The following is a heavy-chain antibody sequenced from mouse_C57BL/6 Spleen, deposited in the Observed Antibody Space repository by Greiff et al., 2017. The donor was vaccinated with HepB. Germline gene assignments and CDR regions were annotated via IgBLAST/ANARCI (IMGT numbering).Heavy chain of an antibody. J-gene: IGHJ3*01. CDR3: ARDLSFAY. D-gene: IGHD5-1*01. CDR1: GFTFTSYW. Sequence: QVQLQQPGAELVRPGSSVKLSFKASGFTFTSYWMHWVKQRPIQGLDWIGNIDPSDSETHYNQKFKDKSTLTVDKSSSTAYMQLSSLTSEDSAVYYCARDLSFAYWSQGTLVTVSA. V-gene: IGHV1-52*01. CDR2: IDPSDSET.